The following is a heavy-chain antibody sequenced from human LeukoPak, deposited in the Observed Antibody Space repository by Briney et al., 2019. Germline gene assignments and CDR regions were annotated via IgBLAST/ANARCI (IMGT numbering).Heavy chain of an antibody. CDR2: IISILGIA. CDR3: ARDRSGSYLDY. Sequence: GASVKVSCKASGGTFSSYAISWVRQAPGQGLEWMGRIISILGIANYAQKFQGRVTITADKSTSTAYMELSSLRSEDTAVYYCARDRSGSYLDYWGQGTLVTVSS. J-gene: IGHJ4*02. V-gene: IGHV1-69*04. D-gene: IGHD1-26*01. CDR1: GGTFSSYA.